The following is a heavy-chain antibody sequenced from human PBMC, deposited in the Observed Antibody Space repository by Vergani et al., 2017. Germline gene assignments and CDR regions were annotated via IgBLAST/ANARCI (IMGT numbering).Heavy chain of an antibody. V-gene: IGHV4-59*06. CDR3: ASSLGIPNVFDY. D-gene: IGHD3-16*01. CDR1: GGSISTYY. J-gene: IGHJ4*02. Sequence: QVQLQESGPGLVKPSETLSLTCTVSGGSISTYYWSWIRQPPGKGLEWIGYIYYSGSTYYNPSLKSRVTISVDTSKNQFSLKLSSVTAADTAVYYCASSLGIPNVFDYWGQGTLVTVSS. CDR2: IYYSGST.